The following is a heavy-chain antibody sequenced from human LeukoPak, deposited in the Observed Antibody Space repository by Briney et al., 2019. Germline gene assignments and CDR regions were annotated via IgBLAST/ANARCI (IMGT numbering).Heavy chain of an antibody. CDR1: GFTFSSYA. Sequence: GGSLRLSCAASGFTFSSYAMSWVRQAPGKGLEWVSAISGSGGSTYYADSVKGRFTISRDNSKNTLYLQMNSLRADDTAVYYCAKDLKWDLPSSANYWGREPWSPSPQ. D-gene: IGHD1-26*01. J-gene: IGHJ4*02. CDR3: AKDLKWDLPSSANY. CDR2: ISGSGGST. V-gene: IGHV3-23*01.